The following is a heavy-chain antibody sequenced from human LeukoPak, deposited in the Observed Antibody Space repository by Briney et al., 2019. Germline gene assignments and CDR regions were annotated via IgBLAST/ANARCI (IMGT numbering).Heavy chain of an antibody. CDR1: GYTFTSFD. D-gene: IGHD6-13*01. J-gene: IGHJ4*02. CDR3: AIEEQQLDLFDY. CDR2: INPTSGGT. Sequence: ASVKVSCKASGYTFTSFDINWVRQAPGQGLEWMGWINPTSGGTKYAQKFQGRVTMTRDTSISTAYMELSSLRSDDTAIYYCAIEEQQLDLFDYWGQGTLVTASS. V-gene: IGHV1-2*02.